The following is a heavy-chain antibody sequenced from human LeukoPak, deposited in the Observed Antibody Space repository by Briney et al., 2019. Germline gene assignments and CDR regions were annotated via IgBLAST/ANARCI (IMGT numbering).Heavy chain of an antibody. Sequence: QPWGSLRLSCAASGFTVSSNYMSWVRQAPGKGLEWVSVIYSGGSTYYADSVKGRFTISRDNSKNTLYLQMNSLRAEDAAVYYCARAFWSGYSAPGDYWGQGTLVTVSS. CDR2: IYSGGST. J-gene: IGHJ4*02. V-gene: IGHV3-66*02. D-gene: IGHD3-3*01. CDR3: ARAFWSGYSAPGDY. CDR1: GFTVSSNY.